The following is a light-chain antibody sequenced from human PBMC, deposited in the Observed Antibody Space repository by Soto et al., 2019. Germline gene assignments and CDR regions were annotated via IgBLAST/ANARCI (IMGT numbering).Light chain of an antibody. CDR1: SSNIGSNT. J-gene: IGLJ2*01. CDR2: SNN. V-gene: IGLV1-44*01. Sequence: QSVLTQPPSASGTPGQRVTISCSGSSSNIGSNTVNWYQQLPGTAPKLLIYSNNQRPSGVPDRFSGSKSGTSASLAFSGLQSEDEADYYCAAWDDSLVVFGGGTQLTVL. CDR3: AAWDDSLVV.